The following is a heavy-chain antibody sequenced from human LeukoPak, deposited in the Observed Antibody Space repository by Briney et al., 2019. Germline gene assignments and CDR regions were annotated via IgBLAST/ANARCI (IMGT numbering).Heavy chain of an antibody. CDR2: IKQDGSEK. D-gene: IGHD3-3*02. CDR3: ARDQRPFNSTRNYYYYYYMDV. J-gene: IGHJ6*03. CDR1: GFTFSSYW. V-gene: IGHV3-7*01. Sequence: PGGSLRLSCAASGFTFSSYWMSWVRQAPGKGLEWVANIKQDGSEKYYVDSVKGRFTISRDNSKNTLYLQMNSLRAEDTAVYFCARDQRPFNSTRNYYYYYYMDVWGIGTTVTISS.